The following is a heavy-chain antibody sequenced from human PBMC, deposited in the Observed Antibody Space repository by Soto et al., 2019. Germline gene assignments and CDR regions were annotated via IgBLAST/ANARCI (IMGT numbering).Heavy chain of an antibody. CDR1: GGSFSGFY. Sequence: SETLSLTCAVYGGSFSGFYWSWIRQSPGKGLEWIGEMNHIGITNYNPSPKSRVTISVDTSKNQFSLRLSSVTAADTAVYYCARGYAINWHTPHYWGQGTLVTVSS. V-gene: IGHV4-34*01. CDR2: MNHIGIT. J-gene: IGHJ4*02. CDR3: ARGYAINWHTPHY. D-gene: IGHD2-15*01.